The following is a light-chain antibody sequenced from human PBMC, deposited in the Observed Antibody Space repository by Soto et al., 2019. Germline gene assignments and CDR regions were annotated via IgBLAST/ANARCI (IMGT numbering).Light chain of an antibody. Sequence: EIVLTQSPGTLSLFPGDRATLSCRASQRVSNSYIAWFQQKPSQAPRLLIYDASSRAAGVPDRVSGGGSGTDFTLTVSALEPEDFALYFCQQYERPPFAFGQGTRLEI. CDR3: QQYERPPFA. V-gene: IGKV3-20*01. CDR1: QRVSNSY. CDR2: DAS. J-gene: IGKJ2*01.